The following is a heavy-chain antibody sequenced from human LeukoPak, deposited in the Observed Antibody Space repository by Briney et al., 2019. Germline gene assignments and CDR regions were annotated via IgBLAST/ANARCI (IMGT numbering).Heavy chain of an antibody. CDR1: GFTFSIYG. Sequence: GGSMRLSCAAYGFTFSIYGMHWVRQAPGKGLEWVAVISYDGSNKYYADSVKGRFTISRDNSKNTLYLQMNSLRAEDTAVYYCAKDYYDSSGYYNYGMDVWGQGTTVTVS. J-gene: IGHJ6*02. CDR2: ISYDGSNK. D-gene: IGHD3-22*01. V-gene: IGHV3-30*18. CDR3: AKDYYDSSGYYNYGMDV.